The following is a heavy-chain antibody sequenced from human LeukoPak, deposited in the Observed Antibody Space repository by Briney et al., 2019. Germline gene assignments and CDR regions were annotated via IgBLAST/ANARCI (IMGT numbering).Heavy chain of an antibody. J-gene: IGHJ4*02. CDR2: KTDGGTT. D-gene: IGHD3-10*01. V-gene: IGHV3-15*01. Sequence: KTDGGTTDYAAPVKGRFTISRDDSKNTLYVQMNSLKTEDTAVYYCTTGPYDYGSGTYYHWGQGTPVTVSS. CDR3: TTGPYDYGSGTYYH.